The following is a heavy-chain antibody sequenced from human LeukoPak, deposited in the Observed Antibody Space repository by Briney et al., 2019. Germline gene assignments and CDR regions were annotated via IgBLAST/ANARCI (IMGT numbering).Heavy chain of an antibody. Sequence: QSGGSLRLSCAASGFTFSSYEMNWVRQAPGKGLEWVSYISSSGSTIYYADSVKGRFTISRDNAKNSVYLQMNSLRAEDTAVYYCARGSRDAFDIWGQGTMATVPS. CDR1: GFTFSSYE. CDR3: ARGSRDAFDI. CDR2: ISSSGSTI. V-gene: IGHV3-48*03. J-gene: IGHJ3*02. D-gene: IGHD2-2*01.